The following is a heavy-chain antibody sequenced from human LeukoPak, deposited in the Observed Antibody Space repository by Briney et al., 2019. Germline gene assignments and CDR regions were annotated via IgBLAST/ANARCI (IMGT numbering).Heavy chain of an antibody. V-gene: IGHV3-23*01. Sequence: GGSLRLSCAASGFTFSSCAMSWVRQAPGKGLEWVSTISGSGASTYYADSVKGRFTISRDNSKNTLFLQVNSLRAEDTAIYYCAKDERDYGSARSHFDYWGQGTLVTISS. J-gene: IGHJ4*02. CDR3: AKDERDYGSARSHFDY. CDR1: GFTFSSCA. D-gene: IGHD3-10*01. CDR2: ISGSGAST.